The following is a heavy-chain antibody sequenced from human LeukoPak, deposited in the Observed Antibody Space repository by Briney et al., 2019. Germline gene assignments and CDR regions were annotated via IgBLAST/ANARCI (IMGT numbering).Heavy chain of an antibody. CDR2: ISAYNGNT. CDR3: ASLTIGSPYYYYYGMDV. V-gene: IGHV1-18*01. D-gene: IGHD4/OR15-4a*01. J-gene: IGHJ6*02. Sequence: ASVKVSCKASGYTFTSYGISWVRQAPGQGLEWMGWISAYNGNTNYAQKLQGRVTMTTDTSTSTAYMELRSLRSDDTAVYYCASLTIGSPYYYYYGMDVWGQGTTVTVSS. CDR1: GYTFTSYG.